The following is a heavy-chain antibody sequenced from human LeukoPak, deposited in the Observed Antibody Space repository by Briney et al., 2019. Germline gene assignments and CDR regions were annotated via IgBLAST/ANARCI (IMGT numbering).Heavy chain of an antibody. J-gene: IGHJ4*02. CDR2: IYYSGST. D-gene: IGHD6-13*01. V-gene: IGHV4-38-2*01. CDR1: GFTFSDYY. CDR3: ARAYGTSAAGYYFDY. Sequence: PGGSLRLSCAASGFTFSDYYMSWIRQPPGEGLEWIGSIYYSGSTYYNPSLKSRVTISVDTSKNQFSLKLSSVTAADTAVYYCARAYGTSAAGYYFDYWGQGTLVTVSS.